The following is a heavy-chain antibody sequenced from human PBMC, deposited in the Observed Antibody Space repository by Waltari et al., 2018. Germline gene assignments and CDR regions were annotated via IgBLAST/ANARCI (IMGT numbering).Heavy chain of an antibody. J-gene: IGHJ5*02. CDR2: VYYTGKT. Sequence: QPQLQESGPGLVKPSETLSLTCTVSGGSVSSSSYYWGWVRQSPGKGLEWIGSVYYTGKTYHNPSLKRRFTISVDASKNQFSLSVNSVTAVDTAVYYCVREPSSSEGLDPWGQGSLVYVSS. CDR3: VREPSSSEGLDP. D-gene: IGHD6-6*01. V-gene: IGHV4-39*07. CDR1: GGSVSSSSYY.